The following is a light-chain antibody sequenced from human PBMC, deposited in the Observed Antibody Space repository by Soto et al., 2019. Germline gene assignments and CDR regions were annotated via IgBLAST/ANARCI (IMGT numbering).Light chain of an antibody. CDR1: QSVSIN. CDR3: QQYGSSYPWT. V-gene: IGKV3-15*01. CDR2: GAS. Sequence: EIVMTQSPATLSLSPGERATLSCRASQSVSINLAWYQQKSGQAPRLLISGASTRATGIPARFSGSGSGTEFTLTISSLQSEDFAVYYCQQYGSSYPWTFGQGTKVDIK. J-gene: IGKJ1*01.